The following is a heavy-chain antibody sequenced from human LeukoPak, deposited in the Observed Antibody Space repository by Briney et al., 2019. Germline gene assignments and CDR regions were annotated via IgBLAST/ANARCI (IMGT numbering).Heavy chain of an antibody. Sequence: ASVKISCKAFGYTFTSYDLDWVRQAAGQGLEWMGWMNPDSGNTGYAQKFQGRISMTRDASISTAYMELDSLRPDDTAVYYCARGRALPTATVAEWGQGTLVTVSS. V-gene: IGHV1-8*01. CDR1: GYTFTSYD. J-gene: IGHJ4*02. CDR2: MNPDSGNT. D-gene: IGHD2-2*01. CDR3: ARGRALPTATVAE.